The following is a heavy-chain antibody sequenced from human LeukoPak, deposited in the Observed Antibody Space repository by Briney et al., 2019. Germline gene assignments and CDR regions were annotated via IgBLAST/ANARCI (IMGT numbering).Heavy chain of an antibody. J-gene: IGHJ4*02. Sequence: GGSLRLSCAASGFTFSNYWMSWVRQAPGKGLEWVAHINKDGSEIYYVDSVKGRFTISRDNAKNSLSLQMNSLRVEDTAVYYCARDKATYWGQGILVTVSS. V-gene: IGHV3-7*01. CDR2: INKDGSEI. CDR1: GFTFSNYW. CDR3: ARDKATY.